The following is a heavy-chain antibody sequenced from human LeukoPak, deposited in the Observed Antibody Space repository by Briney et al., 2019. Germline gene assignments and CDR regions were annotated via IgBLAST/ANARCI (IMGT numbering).Heavy chain of an antibody. D-gene: IGHD6-13*01. CDR2: IYYSGST. Sequence: SETLSLTCTVSGGSISSSSYYWGWIRQPPGKGLEWIGSIYYSGSTYYNPSLKSRVSISVDTSKNQFSLKLSSVTAADTAGYYCARRGDIAAAGTGWFDPWGQGTLVTVSS. J-gene: IGHJ5*02. CDR3: ARRGDIAAAGTGWFDP. V-gene: IGHV4-39*07. CDR1: GGSISSSSYY.